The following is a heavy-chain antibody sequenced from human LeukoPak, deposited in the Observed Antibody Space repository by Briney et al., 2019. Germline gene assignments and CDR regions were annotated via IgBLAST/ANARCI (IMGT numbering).Heavy chain of an antibody. CDR3: VREARGYHYTYFDY. D-gene: IGHD5-18*01. CDR2: VSAGHHA. CDR1: GLTLGGHD. V-gene: IGHV3-13*01. J-gene: IGHJ4*02. Sequence: GGSLRLSCTASGLTLGGHDMHWVRQTTGDGLEWVAAVSAGHHAFYAGSVRGRFTVSREDAKNSLFLQMSSLRAGDTAIYYCVREARGYHYTYFDYWGRGSLVTVSS.